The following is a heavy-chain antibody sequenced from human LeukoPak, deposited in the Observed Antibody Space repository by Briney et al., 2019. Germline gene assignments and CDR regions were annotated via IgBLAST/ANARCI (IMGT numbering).Heavy chain of an antibody. V-gene: IGHV3-23*01. CDR1: GFNFNMYA. D-gene: IGHD6-19*01. CDR3: AKDGGGWYTSGWYYFDS. CDR2: VSGSGANT. Sequence: GGSLRLSCVASGFNFNMYAIHWVRQAPGKGLEWVSAVSGSGANTYYADSVKGRFTISRDKSKNTLYLQMNSLRAEDTAIYYCAKDGGGWYTSGWYYFDSWGQGTLVTVSS. J-gene: IGHJ4*02.